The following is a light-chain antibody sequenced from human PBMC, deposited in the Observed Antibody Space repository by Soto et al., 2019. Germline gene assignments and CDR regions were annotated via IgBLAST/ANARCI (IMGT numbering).Light chain of an antibody. CDR3: LLSFSGPRV. V-gene: IGLV7-46*01. CDR2: ETS. Sequence: QAVVTQEPSLSVSPGGTVTLTCASSTGAVTSGNFPYWFQQKPGQAPRTLIYETSNKHSWTPARFSGSLLGVKAALTLSGALPEDEAEYYCLLSFSGPRVFGGGTQLTVL. CDR1: TGAVTSGNF. J-gene: IGLJ3*02.